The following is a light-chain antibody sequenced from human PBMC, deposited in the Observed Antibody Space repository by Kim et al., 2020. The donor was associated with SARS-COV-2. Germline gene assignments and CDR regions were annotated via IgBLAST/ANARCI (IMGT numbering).Light chain of an antibody. CDR2: VGTGGIVG. Sequence: CTLSSGYSNYRVDWYQQRPGKGPRFVMRVGTGGIVGSKGDGIPDRFSVLGSGLNRYLTIKNIQEEDESDYHCGADHGSGSNFVYVFGTGTKVTVL. CDR1: SGYSNYR. CDR3: GADHGSGSNFVYV. J-gene: IGLJ1*01. V-gene: IGLV9-49*01.